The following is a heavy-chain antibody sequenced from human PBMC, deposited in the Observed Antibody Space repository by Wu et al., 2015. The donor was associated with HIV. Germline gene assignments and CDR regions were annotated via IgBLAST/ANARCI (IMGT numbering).Heavy chain of an antibody. CDR3: ARAVRGSRLGYYYYMDV. CDR1: GYTFTDYY. CDR2: VDPEDGET. V-gene: IGHV1-69-2*01. J-gene: IGHJ6*03. D-gene: IGHD3-16*01. Sequence: EVQLVQSGAEVKKPGATVKISCKVSGYTFTDYYMHWVQQAPGKGLEWMGLVDPEDGETIYAEKFQGRVTITADTSTDTAYMELSSLRSEDTAVYYCARAVRGSRLGYYYYMDVWGKGTTVTVSS.